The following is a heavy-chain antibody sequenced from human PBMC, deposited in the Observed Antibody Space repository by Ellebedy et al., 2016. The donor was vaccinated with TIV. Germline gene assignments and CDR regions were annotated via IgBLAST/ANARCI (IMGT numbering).Heavy chain of an antibody. V-gene: IGHV4-34*01. Sequence: MPGGSLRLSCAVYGGSFSGYYWSWIRQPPGKGLEWIGEIYHSGSTNYNPSLKSRVAISVDKSKNQFSLKLSSVTAADTAVYYCARRSLGLYWYFDLWGRGTLVTVSS. CDR1: GGSFSGYY. CDR3: ARRSLGLYWYFDL. J-gene: IGHJ2*01. CDR2: IYHSGST.